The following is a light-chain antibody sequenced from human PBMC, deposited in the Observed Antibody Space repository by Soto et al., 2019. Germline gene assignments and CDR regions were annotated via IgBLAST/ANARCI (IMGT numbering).Light chain of an antibody. J-gene: IGKJ3*01. CDR1: QDIRKY. CDR3: QHYDNFHPFT. V-gene: IGKV1-33*01. Sequence: DIQMTQSPSSLSASIGDRVTITCQASQDIRKYLNWYQQKPGRAPKLLIYGASNLETGVPSRFSGSGYGTDFIFTISSQQPEDIATYYCQHYDNFHPFTFGPGTKVAIK. CDR2: GAS.